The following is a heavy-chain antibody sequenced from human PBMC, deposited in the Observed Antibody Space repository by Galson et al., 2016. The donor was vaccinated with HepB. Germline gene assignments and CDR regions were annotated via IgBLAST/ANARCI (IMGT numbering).Heavy chain of an antibody. D-gene: IGHD5-24*01. CDR1: GFSVSNSGLG. CDR2: IYWDDDK. Sequence: PALVKPTQTLTLTCTVSGFSVSNSGLGVGWIRQPPGKALEWLAVIYWDDDKRYNTSLKARLAITKDTSKNQVVLTMANMDPVDTGTYYCAQRRVDLLPYNLWGQGTLVAVSS. J-gene: IGHJ4*02. V-gene: IGHV2-5*02. CDR3: AQRRVDLLPYNL.